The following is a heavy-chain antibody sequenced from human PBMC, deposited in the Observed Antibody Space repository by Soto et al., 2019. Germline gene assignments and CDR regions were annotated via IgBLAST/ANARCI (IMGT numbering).Heavy chain of an antibody. CDR3: STTILHYCSVA. V-gene: IGHV3-23*01. D-gene: IGHD2-15*01. CDR1: GLRMSTNA. J-gene: IGHJ4*02. CDR2: LTSNGGST. Sequence: EVQLLESGGVLVQPGGSLRLSFAVSGLRMSTNAMTWVRKAPGKGLEWVSLLTSNGGSTYYADSVEGRVTISRDTSKNTLYMQINSLGVEDSAIYYFSTTILHYCSVAWCQGTLVTVSS.